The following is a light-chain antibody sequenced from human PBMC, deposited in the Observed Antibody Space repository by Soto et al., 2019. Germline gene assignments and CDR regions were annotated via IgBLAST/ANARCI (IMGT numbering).Light chain of an antibody. Sequence: IQLTQSPSTLSGSVGDRVTITCRASQTISSWLAWYQQKPGKAPKLLSYKASTLKSGVPSRFRGSGSGTEFTLTISSLKPDDFETYYCQQLNSYPITFGQGTRLEIK. CDR1: QTISSW. J-gene: IGKJ5*01. CDR2: KAS. CDR3: QQLNSYPIT. V-gene: IGKV1-5*03.